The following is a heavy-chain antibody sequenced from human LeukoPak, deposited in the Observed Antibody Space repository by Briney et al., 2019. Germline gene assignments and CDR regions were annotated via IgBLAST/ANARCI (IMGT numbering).Heavy chain of an antibody. V-gene: IGHV3-30*04. CDR3: ARGDAAAGTPLDY. D-gene: IGHD6-13*01. J-gene: IGHJ4*02. Sequence: GGYLRLYCAASGFTFSSYAMHWVRQAPGKGLEWVAVISYDGSNKYYADSVKGRFTISRDNSKNTLYLQMNSLRAEDTAVYYCARGDAAAGTPLDYWGQGTLVTVSS. CDR2: ISYDGSNK. CDR1: GFTFSSYA.